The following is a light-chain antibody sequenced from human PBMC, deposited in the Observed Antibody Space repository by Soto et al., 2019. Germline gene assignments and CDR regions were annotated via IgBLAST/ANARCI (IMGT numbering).Light chain of an antibody. CDR2: GAQ. Sequence: DIQMTQSPSILSASVGDRVTITWRASQAISNWLKWYQQKPGKAPNLLIFGAQTLQSGVPSRFSGSGSGTDFTLTITSLHPEDVVIYYCQQCQDTPLTFGQGTRLDI. V-gene: IGKV1-39*01. J-gene: IGKJ5*01. CDR3: QQCQDTPLT. CDR1: QAISNW.